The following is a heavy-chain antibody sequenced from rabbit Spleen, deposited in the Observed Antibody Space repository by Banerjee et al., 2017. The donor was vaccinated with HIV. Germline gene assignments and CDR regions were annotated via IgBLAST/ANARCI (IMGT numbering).Heavy chain of an antibody. D-gene: IGHD1-1*01. CDR1: GFPFSSYYY. CDR3: ARETGAASGSDDNLNGMDL. Sequence: QSLEESGGDLVKPGASLTLTCTASGFPFSSYYYMCWVRQAPGKGLEWIACIYAGSSGSTYYASWAKGRFTISKTSSTTVTLRVTSLTAADTATYFCARETGAASGSDDNLNGMDLWGQGTLVTV. J-gene: IGHJ6*01. V-gene: IGHV1S40*01. CDR2: IYAGSSGST.